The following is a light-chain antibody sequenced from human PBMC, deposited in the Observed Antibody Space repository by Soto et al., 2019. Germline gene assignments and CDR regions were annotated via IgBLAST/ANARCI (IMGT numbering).Light chain of an antibody. CDR1: QGISSY. Sequence: DIQLTQSPSFLSASVGDRVTITCRASQGISSYLACYQQKPGKAPKLLIYAASTLQSGVPSRFSGSGSGTEFTLTISSLQPEDFATYYCQQLNSYPPGGTFGPGTKVDIK. V-gene: IGKV1-9*01. CDR2: AAS. CDR3: QQLNSYPPGGT. J-gene: IGKJ3*01.